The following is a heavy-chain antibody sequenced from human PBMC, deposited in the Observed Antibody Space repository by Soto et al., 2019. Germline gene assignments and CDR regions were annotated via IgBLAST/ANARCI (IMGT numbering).Heavy chain of an antibody. CDR2: ISSSGETV. V-gene: IGHV3-48*03. D-gene: IGHD2-2*01. CDR3: AREGFYAIDV. CDR1: GFTFTSYE. Sequence: PGGSLRLSCEVSGFTFTSYEMYWVRQAPGKGLEWVAYISSSGETVYYAGSVQGRFTISRDNAKNSLYLQMSSLGAEDTAVYYCAREGFYAIDVWGQGTTVTVS. J-gene: IGHJ6*02.